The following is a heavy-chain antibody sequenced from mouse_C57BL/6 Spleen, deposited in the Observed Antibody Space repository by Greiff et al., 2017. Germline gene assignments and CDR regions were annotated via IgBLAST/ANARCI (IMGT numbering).Heavy chain of an antibody. CDR1: GYAFTNYL. Sequence: VQLQQSGAELVRPGTSVKVSCKASGYAFTNYLIAWVKQRPGQGLEWIGVINPGSGGTNYNEKFKGKATLTADKSSSTAYMQLSSLTSKDSAVYFCAGGTYYYGSSYGGDFDVWGTGTTGTVAS. CDR2: INPGSGGT. CDR3: AGGTYYYGSSYGGDFDV. V-gene: IGHV1-54*01. D-gene: IGHD1-1*01. J-gene: IGHJ1*03.